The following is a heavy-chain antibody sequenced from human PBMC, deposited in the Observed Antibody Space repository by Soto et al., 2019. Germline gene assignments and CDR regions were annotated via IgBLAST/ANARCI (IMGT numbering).Heavy chain of an antibody. V-gene: IGHV1-69*01. CDR3: ARGEGFEPTYYYYGMDV. CDR1: GGTFSSYA. Sequence: QVQLVQSGAEVKKPGSSVKVSCKASGGTFSSYAISWVRQAPGQGLEWMGGIIPIFGTANYAQKFQGRVTITADESTSTAYMELSSLRSEDTAVYYCARGEGFEPTYYYYGMDVWGQGTTVTVSS. CDR2: IIPIFGTA. D-gene: IGHD1-26*01. J-gene: IGHJ6*02.